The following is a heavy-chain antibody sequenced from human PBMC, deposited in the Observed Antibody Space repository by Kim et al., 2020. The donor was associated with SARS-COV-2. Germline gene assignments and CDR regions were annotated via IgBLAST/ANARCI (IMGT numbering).Heavy chain of an antibody. CDR1: GFTFRSYA. V-gene: IGHV3-23*01. CDR3: AKGGSDYSPTWFDP. J-gene: IGHJ5*02. CDR2: VGGSGGST. Sequence: GGSLRLSCEASGFTFRSYAMSWVRQAPGKGLEWVSTVGGSGGSTYYADSVKGRFTLSRDKSKNTLYLQMKSLRAEDTAVYYCAKGGSDYSPTWFDPRGQG. D-gene: IGHD4-4*01.